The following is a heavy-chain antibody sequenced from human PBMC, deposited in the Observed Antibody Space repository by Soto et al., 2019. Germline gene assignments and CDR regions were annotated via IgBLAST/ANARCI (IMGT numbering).Heavy chain of an antibody. CDR3: ARRTFRGTYYYDSSGYFFDY. CDR1: GYSFTSYW. Sequence: GESLKISCKGSGYSFTSYWIGWVRQMPGKGLEWMGIIYPGDSDTRYSPSFQGQVTISADKSISTAYLQWSSLKASDTAMYYCARRTFRGTYYYDSSGYFFDYWGQGTLVTVSS. V-gene: IGHV5-51*01. D-gene: IGHD3-22*01. J-gene: IGHJ4*02. CDR2: IYPGDSDT.